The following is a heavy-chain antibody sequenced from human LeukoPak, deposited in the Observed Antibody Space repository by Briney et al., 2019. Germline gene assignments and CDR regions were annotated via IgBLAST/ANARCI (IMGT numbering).Heavy chain of an antibody. Sequence: ASVKVSCTASGYTFTTYEIYWVRQATGQGLEWVGWMSPNSGNTVYAQKFQGRVTITRNISISTVYLELSSLRSEDTAVYYCARNFGGLGYWGQGTLVTVSS. CDR2: MSPNSGNT. J-gene: IGHJ4*02. CDR1: GYTFTTYE. V-gene: IGHV1-8*03. CDR3: ARNFGGLGY. D-gene: IGHD3-16*01.